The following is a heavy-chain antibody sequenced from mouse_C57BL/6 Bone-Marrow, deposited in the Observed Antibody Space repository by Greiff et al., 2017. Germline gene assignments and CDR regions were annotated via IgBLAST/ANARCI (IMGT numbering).Heavy chain of an antibody. CDR1: GYAFTNYL. CDR2: INPGSGGT. Sequence: QVQLQQSGAELVRPGTSVKVSCKASGYAFTNYLIEWVKQRPGQGLEWIGVINPGSGGTNYNEKFKGKATLTADKSSSTAYMQLSSLPSEDSAVXFCARSAYYSNPFAYWGQGTLVTVSA. V-gene: IGHV1-54*01. J-gene: IGHJ3*01. CDR3: ARSAYYSNPFAY. D-gene: IGHD2-5*01.